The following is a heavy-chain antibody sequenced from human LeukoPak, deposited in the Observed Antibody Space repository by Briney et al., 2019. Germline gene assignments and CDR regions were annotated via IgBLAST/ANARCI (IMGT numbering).Heavy chain of an antibody. CDR1: GFSFSSYS. CDR3: ARDLTDGDEKPFDY. D-gene: IGHD4-17*01. V-gene: IGHV3-21*01. Sequence: GGSLRLSCAASGFSFSSYSMNWVRQAPGKGLEWVSSISSSSSYIYYPDSVKGRFTISRNNAKNSLYLQMNRLRAEDTAVYYCARDLTDGDEKPFDYWGQGTLVTVSS. CDR2: ISSSSSYI. J-gene: IGHJ4*02.